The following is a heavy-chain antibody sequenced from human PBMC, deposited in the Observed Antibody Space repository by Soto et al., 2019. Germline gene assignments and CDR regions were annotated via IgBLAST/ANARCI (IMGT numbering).Heavy chain of an antibody. CDR1: GFTFSSYA. J-gene: IGHJ4*02. V-gene: IGHV3-64*01. CDR3: ARETGAGGGDY. D-gene: IGHD1-26*01. Sequence: EVQLVESGGGLVQPGGSLRLSCAASGFTFSSYAMHWVRQAPGKGLEYVSAISSNGGSTYYANSVKGRFTISRDNSKNTLHLQMGSLRAEDMAVYYCARETGAGGGDYWGQGTLVTVSS. CDR2: ISSNGGST.